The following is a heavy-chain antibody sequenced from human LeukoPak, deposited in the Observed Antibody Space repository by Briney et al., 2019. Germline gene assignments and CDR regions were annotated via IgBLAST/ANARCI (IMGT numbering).Heavy chain of an antibody. CDR2: IKPKTDGEAT. D-gene: IGHD2-21*01. V-gene: IGHV3-15*07. J-gene: IGHJ4*02. CDR3: ITPLPYSAQ. Sequence: GGSLRLSCAASGFTFSYYGMNWVRQAPGKGLEWVGRIKPKTDGEATEYAAPVKDRFSISRDDSKSMMYLQMNSLKTEDTAVYYCITPLPYSAQGGQGTLVTVSS. CDR1: GFTFSYYG.